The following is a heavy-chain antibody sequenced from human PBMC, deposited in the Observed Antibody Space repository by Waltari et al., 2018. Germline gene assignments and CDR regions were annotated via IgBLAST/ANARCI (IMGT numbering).Heavy chain of an antibody. J-gene: IGHJ6*01. V-gene: IGHV3-23*02. CDR3: AKDLSSKEGLFSMDV. CDR1: GPSFARGA. Sequence: DVQLWVSGGDSVQPGGSLSLSCVGSGPSFARGAVAWVRQAPGKGLEWVADINGVGGYKDYGDFVEGRFTISRDHSKDTVFLQMDSLRVEDTAVYYCAKDLSSKEGLFSMDVWGQGTTVTVSS. CDR2: INGVGGYK. D-gene: IGHD3-9*01.